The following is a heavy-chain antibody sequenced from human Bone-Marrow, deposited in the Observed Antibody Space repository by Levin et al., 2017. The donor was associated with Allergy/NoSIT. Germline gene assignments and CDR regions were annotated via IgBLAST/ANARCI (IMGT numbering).Heavy chain of an antibody. V-gene: IGHV6-1*01. J-gene: IGHJ6*02. CDR2: TYYRSKWYN. D-gene: IGHD2-2*02. CDR1: GDSVSSNSAA. CDR3: ARDAGAGCSSTSCYNYYYYGMDV. Sequence: SQTLSLTCAISGDSVSSNSAAWNWIRQSPSRGLEWLGRTYYRSKWYNDYAVSVKSRITINPDTSKNQFSLQLNSVTPEDTAVYYCARDAGAGCSSTSCYNYYYYGMDVWGQGTTVTVSS.